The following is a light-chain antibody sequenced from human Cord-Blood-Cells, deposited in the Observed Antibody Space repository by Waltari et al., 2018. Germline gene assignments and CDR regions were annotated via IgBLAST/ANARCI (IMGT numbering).Light chain of an antibody. CDR2: WAS. J-gene: IGKJ4*01. V-gene: IGKV4-1*01. CDR1: QSVLYSSNNKNY. Sequence: DIVMTQSPDSLAVSLGERATTNCKSRQSVLYSSNNKNYLAWYQQTPGQPPKLLIYWASTRESGVPDRFSGSGSGTDFTLTISSLQAEDVAVYYCQQYYSTPLTFGGGTKVEIK. CDR3: QQYYSTPLT.